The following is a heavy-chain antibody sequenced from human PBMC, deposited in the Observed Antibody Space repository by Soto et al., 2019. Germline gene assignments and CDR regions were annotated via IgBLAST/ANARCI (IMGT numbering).Heavy chain of an antibody. CDR3: ATLPPRIEVTVLPIPT. D-gene: IGHD2-15*01. V-gene: IGHV4-59*02. J-gene: IGHJ5*02. CDR1: RDSVSDSH. CDR2: IYYIGNT. Sequence: PSETLSLTCTVSRDSVSDSHWSWIRQPPGKGLEWIGYIYYIGNTNYNPSLKGRVSISVDKSNNQFSLTLTYVTAADTAVYYCATLPPRIEVTVLPIPTWGQGTLVTVSS.